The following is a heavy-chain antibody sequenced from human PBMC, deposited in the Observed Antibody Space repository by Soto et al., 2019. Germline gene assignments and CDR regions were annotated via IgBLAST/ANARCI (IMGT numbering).Heavy chain of an antibody. D-gene: IGHD3-22*01. V-gene: IGHV3-74*01. Sequence: GGSLRLSCAASGFTFSSYWMHWVRQAPGKGLVWVSRINSDGSSTSYADSVKGRFTISRDNAKNTLYLQMNSLRAEDTAVYYCASDYCGRSYYYDSSGSTEYFQHWGQGALVTVSS. CDR1: GFTFSSYW. J-gene: IGHJ1*01. CDR2: INSDGSST. CDR3: ASDYCGRSYYYDSSGSTEYFQH.